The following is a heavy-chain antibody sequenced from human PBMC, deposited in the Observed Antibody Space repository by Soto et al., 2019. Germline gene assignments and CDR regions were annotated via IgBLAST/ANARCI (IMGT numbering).Heavy chain of an antibody. Sequence: GGSLRLSCAASGFTFSSYAMSWIRQAPGKGLEWVSAISGSGGSTYYADSVKGRFTISRDNSKNTLYLQMNSLRAEDTAVYYCEKGMDYYDTWPLDYWGQGTLVTVSS. V-gene: IGHV3-23*01. J-gene: IGHJ4*02. D-gene: IGHD3-22*01. CDR3: EKGMDYYDTWPLDY. CDR1: GFTFSSYA. CDR2: ISGSGGST.